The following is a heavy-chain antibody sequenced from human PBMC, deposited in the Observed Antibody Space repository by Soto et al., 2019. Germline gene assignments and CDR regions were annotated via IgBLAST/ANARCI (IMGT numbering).Heavy chain of an antibody. D-gene: IGHD5-12*01. CDR3: AKGDNLGPKTGYAFDP. J-gene: IGHJ5*02. CDR2: TYFRSKWYN. V-gene: IGHV6-1*01. CDR1: GDSVSSNTAS. Sequence: SQTLSLTCAISGDSVSSNTASGECSIHSRSRVLEWLGRTYFRSKWYNDYAVSVKSRIIINPDTSNNQFSLQLNSVTPEDTAVYFCAKGDNLGPKTGYAFDPWGQGIMVTVSS.